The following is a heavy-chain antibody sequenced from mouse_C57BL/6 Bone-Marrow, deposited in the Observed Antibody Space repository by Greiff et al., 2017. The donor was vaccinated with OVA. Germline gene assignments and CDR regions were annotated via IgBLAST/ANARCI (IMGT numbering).Heavy chain of an antibody. Sequence: LQESGAELARPGASVKLSCKASGYTFTSYGISWVKQRTGQGLEWIGEIYPRSGNTYYNEKFKGKATLPADKSSSTAYMELRSLTSEDSAVYFCAGSDGSSNWYFDVWGTGTTVTVSS. D-gene: IGHD1-1*01. CDR1: GYTFTSYG. J-gene: IGHJ1*03. CDR3: AGSDGSSNWYFDV. CDR2: IYPRSGNT. V-gene: IGHV1-81*01.